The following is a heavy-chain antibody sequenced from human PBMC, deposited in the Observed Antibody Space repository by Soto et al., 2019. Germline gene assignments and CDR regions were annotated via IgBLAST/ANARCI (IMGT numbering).Heavy chain of an antibody. D-gene: IGHD3-9*01. CDR3: ARGNDILTGYSHSPVDY. Sequence: GGSLRLSCAASGFTFSSYSMNWVRQAPGKGLEWVSSISSSSSYIYYADSVKGRFTISRDNAKNSLYLQMNSLRAEDTAVYYCARGNDILTGYSHSPVDYWGQGTLVTVSS. J-gene: IGHJ4*02. CDR1: GFTFSSYS. CDR2: ISSSSSYI. V-gene: IGHV3-21*01.